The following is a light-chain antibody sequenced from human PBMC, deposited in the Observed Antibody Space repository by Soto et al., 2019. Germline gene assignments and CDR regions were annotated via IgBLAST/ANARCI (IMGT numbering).Light chain of an antibody. CDR3: QHYNNLWG. CDR1: QSVRSN. V-gene: IGKV3-15*01. J-gene: IGKJ4*01. CDR2: GAS. Sequence: EIVMTQSPATLSVSPGERVTLSCRASQSVRSNLAWYQQKPGQVPRVLIYGASTRAIGIPDRFSGSGSGTEFTLTISSLPFEDFAVYYCQHYNNLWGFGGGTKVEIK.